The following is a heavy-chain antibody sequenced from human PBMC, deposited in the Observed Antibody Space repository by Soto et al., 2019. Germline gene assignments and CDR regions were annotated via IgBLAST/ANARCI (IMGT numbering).Heavy chain of an antibody. V-gene: IGHV3-48*03. CDR1: GFTFSSYE. J-gene: IGHJ5*02. D-gene: IGHD3-9*01. CDR2: ISSSGSTI. CDR3: ARWASPLRYFDWLSPS. Sequence: GGSLRLSCAASGFTFSSYEMNWDRQAPGKGLEWVSYISSSGSTIYYADSVKGRFTISRDNAKNSLYLQMNSLRAEDTAVYYCARWASPLRYFDWLSPSWGQGTLVTVSS.